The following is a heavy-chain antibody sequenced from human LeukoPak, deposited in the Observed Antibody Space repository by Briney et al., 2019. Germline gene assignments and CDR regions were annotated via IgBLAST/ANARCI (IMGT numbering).Heavy chain of an antibody. D-gene: IGHD3-10*01. CDR2: IIPILGIA. V-gene: IGHV1-69*04. CDR1: GCTFSSYV. Sequence: SVKVSCKASGCTFSSYVISWVRQPPGQGLEWMGRIIPILGIANYAQKFQGRVTITADKSTSTAYMELSSMRTEDTAVHYCARMVDGSESRKPDRDYWGQGTLVTVSS. CDR3: ARMVDGSESRKPDRDY. J-gene: IGHJ4*02.